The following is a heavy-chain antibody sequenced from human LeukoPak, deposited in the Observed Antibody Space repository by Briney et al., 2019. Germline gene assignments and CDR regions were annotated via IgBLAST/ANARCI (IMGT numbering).Heavy chain of an antibody. Sequence: GGSLRLSCAASGFTFSSYWMHWVRQAPGKGLVWVSRINSDGSSTSYADSVKGRFTISRDNAKNTLYLQINSLRAEDTAVYYCARGEHYYGSGSYSSDYWGQGTLVTVSS. CDR3: ARGEHYYGSGSYSSDY. J-gene: IGHJ4*02. V-gene: IGHV3-74*01. CDR2: INSDGSST. D-gene: IGHD3-10*01. CDR1: GFTFSSYW.